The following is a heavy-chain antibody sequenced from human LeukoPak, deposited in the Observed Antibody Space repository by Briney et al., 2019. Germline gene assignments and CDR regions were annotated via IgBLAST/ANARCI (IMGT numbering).Heavy chain of an antibody. J-gene: IGHJ4*02. CDR2: ISYSSSI. V-gene: IGHV3-21*01. D-gene: IGHD6-19*01. Sequence: PGGSLRLSCAASGFAFSSYTMNWVRQTPGKGLEWVSSISYSSSISYADSVKGRLTISRDTARNSLYLQMNSLRADDTAVYYCARGAGIDYWGQGTLVTVSP. CDR3: ARGAGIDY. CDR1: GFAFSSYT.